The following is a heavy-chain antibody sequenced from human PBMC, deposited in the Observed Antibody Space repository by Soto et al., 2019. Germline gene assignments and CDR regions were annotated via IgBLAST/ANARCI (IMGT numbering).Heavy chain of an antibody. CDR1: GFTFSSYA. CDR2: ISTNGGST. V-gene: IGHV3-64D*06. Sequence: PGGSLRVSCSASGFTFSSYAMHWGRQAPGKGLEYVSSISTNGGSTHYADSVKGRFTISRDNSKNTQYLQMSSLRADDTAVYYCASLILTGYNDYYYGMDVWGQGTTVTVSS. CDR3: ASLILTGYNDYYYGMDV. D-gene: IGHD3-9*01. J-gene: IGHJ6*02.